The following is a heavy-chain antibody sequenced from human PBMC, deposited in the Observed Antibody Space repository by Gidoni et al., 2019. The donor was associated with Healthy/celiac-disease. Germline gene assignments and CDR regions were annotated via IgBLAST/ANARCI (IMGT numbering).Heavy chain of an antibody. Sequence: QVQLVQSGAEVKKPGASVKVSCKASGGTFSSYAISWVRQAPGQGLEWMGSIIPSLGIANYAQKFPGRVTITADKSTSTAYMELCSLRSEDTAVYYCARGSGRYYDSSGYEIDYWGQGTLVTVSS. J-gene: IGHJ4*02. CDR2: IIPSLGIA. CDR3: ARGSGRYYDSSGYEIDY. D-gene: IGHD3-22*01. V-gene: IGHV1-69*04. CDR1: GGTFSSYA.